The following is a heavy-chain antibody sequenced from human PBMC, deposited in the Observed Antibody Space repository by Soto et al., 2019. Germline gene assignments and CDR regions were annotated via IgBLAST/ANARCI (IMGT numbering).Heavy chain of an antibody. CDR1: GGSISSYY. D-gene: IGHD6-6*01. J-gene: IGHJ4*02. CDR2: IYYSGST. V-gene: IGHV4-39*01. Sequence: SETLSLTCTVSGGSISSYYWSWIRQPPGKGLEWIGSIYYSGSTYYNPSLKSRVTISVDTSKNQFSLKLSSVTAADTAVYYCARQFIAARPGGGYWGQGTLVTVSS. CDR3: ARQFIAARPGGGY.